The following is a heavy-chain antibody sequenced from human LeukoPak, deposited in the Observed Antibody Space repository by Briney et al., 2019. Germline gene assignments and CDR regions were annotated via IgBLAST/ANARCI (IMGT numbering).Heavy chain of an antibody. CDR3: AKDASENYDFWSGRSNWFDP. CDR1: GFTFSSYA. D-gene: IGHD3-3*01. CDR2: ISGSGGST. Sequence: GGSLRISCAASGFTFSSYAMSWVRQAPGKGLEWVSAISGSGGSTYYADSVKGRFTISRDNSKNTLYLQMNSLRAEDTAVYYCAKDASENYDFWSGRSNWFDPWGQGTLVTVSS. J-gene: IGHJ5*02. V-gene: IGHV3-23*01.